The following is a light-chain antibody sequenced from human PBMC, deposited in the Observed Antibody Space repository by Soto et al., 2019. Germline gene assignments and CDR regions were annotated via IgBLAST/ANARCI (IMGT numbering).Light chain of an antibody. J-gene: IGKJ3*01. V-gene: IGKV3-20*01. Sequence: EIVLTQSPGTLSLSPGERATLSCGASQSFTSNYLAWYQQKPGQAPRLLIYGASSRATGIPDRFSGSGSGTDFTLTISRLEPEDFAVYYCQQYGSSRFTFGPGTKVDIK. CDR1: QSFTSNY. CDR2: GAS. CDR3: QQYGSSRFT.